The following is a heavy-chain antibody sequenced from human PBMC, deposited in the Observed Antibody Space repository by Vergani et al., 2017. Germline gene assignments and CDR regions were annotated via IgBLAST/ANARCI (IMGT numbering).Heavy chain of an antibody. V-gene: IGHV4-59*01. CDR1: GGSISSYY. CDR2: ISYSGST. D-gene: IGHD2-21*02. Sequence: QVQLQESAPALLQPSETLSLTCTVSGGSISSYYWSWIRQPPGKGLEWIGYISYSGSTNYNPSLKSRVTISVDTSKNQFSLKLSSVTAADTAVYYCARNPYCGGDCYSDAFDIWGQGTMVTVSS. J-gene: IGHJ3*02. CDR3: ARNPYCGGDCYSDAFDI.